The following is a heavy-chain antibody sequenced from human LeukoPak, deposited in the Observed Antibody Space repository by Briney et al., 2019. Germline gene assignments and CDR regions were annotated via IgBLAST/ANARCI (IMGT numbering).Heavy chain of an antibody. CDR1: GFTFSSYA. Sequence: GGSLRLSCAASGFTFSSYAMSWVRQAPGKGLEWVSAISGSGGSTYCADSVKGRFTISRDNSKNTLYLQMNSLRAEDTAVYYCAKWSSGFYGSGSYYSEYYFDYWGQGTLVTVSS. J-gene: IGHJ4*02. V-gene: IGHV3-23*01. D-gene: IGHD3-10*01. CDR2: ISGSGGST. CDR3: AKWSSGFYGSGSYYSEYYFDY.